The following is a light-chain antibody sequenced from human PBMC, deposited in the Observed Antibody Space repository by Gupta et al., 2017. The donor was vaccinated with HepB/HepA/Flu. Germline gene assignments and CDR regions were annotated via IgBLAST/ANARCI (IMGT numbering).Light chain of an antibody. J-gene: IGKJ1*01. CDR2: AAS. CDR1: QGISNY. Sequence: DIQMTQSASSLSAFVGDRVTITFRASQGISNYVARYQQKPGKGPKLLIYAASTVQSVVPSWFSGSGSRTDFTLTISSLQPEDVATYYCQNKNSAPRTFGQGTKVEIK. CDR3: QNKNSAPRT. V-gene: IGKV1-27*01.